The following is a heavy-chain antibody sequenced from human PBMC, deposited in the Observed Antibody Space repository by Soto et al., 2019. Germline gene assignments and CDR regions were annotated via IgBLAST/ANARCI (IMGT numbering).Heavy chain of an antibody. D-gene: IGHD3-9*01. J-gene: IGHJ4*02. Sequence: SETLSLTSAVAGGSISSGGYSWSWIRQPPGKGLEWIGYIYHSGSTYYNPSLKSRVTISVDRSKIQFSLKLSSVTAADTAVYSCARGPHRGYDILTGYFDYRGEGTLVTV. CDR3: ARGPHRGYDILTGYFDY. CDR2: IYHSGST. V-gene: IGHV4-30-2*01. CDR1: GGSISSGGYS.